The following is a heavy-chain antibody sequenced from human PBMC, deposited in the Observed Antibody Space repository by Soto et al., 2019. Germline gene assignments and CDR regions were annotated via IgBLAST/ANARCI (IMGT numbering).Heavy chain of an antibody. D-gene: IGHD3-22*01. Sequence: PGESLKISCKGSGYSFTSYWISWVRQMPGKGLEWMGRIDPSDSYTNYSPSFQGHVTISADKSISTAYLQWSSLKASDTAMYYCARHPYDSSGSQIGWFDPWGQGTLVTVPQ. CDR2: IDPSDSYT. CDR1: GYSFTSYW. J-gene: IGHJ5*02. CDR3: ARHPYDSSGSQIGWFDP. V-gene: IGHV5-10-1*01.